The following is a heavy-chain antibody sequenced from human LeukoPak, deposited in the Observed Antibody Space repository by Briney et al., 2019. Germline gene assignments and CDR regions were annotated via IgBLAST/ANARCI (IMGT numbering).Heavy chain of an antibody. V-gene: IGHV3-48*03. CDR3: AELGITMIGGV. J-gene: IGHJ6*04. Sequence: AGGTLCLSGAASRFTFYSFERICVAQAPGKGWEWGLYISSSGRTIYYADSVRVRFTISRDNAKNSLYLEMNSLRAEDTAVYYCAELGITMIGGVWGKGTTVTISS. CDR2: ISSSGRTI. CDR1: RFTFYSFE. D-gene: IGHD3-10*02.